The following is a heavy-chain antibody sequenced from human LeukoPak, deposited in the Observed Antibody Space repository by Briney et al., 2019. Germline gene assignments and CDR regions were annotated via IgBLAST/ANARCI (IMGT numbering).Heavy chain of an antibody. V-gene: IGHV5-51*01. Sequence: AGESLKISCKGSGYRFTSYWIGWVRQMPGKGLEWMGIIYPGDSVTRYRPSFQGQVTISADKSISTAYLQSSSLKASDTAMYYCARFIYGEYGQTYFQHWGQGTLVTVSS. J-gene: IGHJ1*01. CDR2: IYPGDSVT. D-gene: IGHD4-17*01. CDR1: GYRFTSYW. CDR3: ARFIYGEYGQTYFQH.